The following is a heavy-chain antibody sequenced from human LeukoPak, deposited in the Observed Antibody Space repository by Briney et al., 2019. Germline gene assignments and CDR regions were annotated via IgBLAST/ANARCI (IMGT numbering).Heavy chain of an antibody. CDR2: ITSDEGST. D-gene: IGHD1-26*01. CDR3: ARDLELVGATPFDY. CDR1: GFTFSSYW. J-gene: IGHJ4*02. Sequence: GGSLTLSCAASGFTFSSYWMHWARQATGKGLVWVSRITSDEGSTRYAESVKGRFTISRDNAKNTLYLQMNSLRAEDTAVYYCARDLELVGATPFDYWGQGTLVTVSS. V-gene: IGHV3-74*01.